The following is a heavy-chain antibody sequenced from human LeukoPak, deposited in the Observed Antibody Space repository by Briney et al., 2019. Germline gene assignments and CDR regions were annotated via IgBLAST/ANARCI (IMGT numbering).Heavy chain of an antibody. D-gene: IGHD3-22*01. V-gene: IGHV3-30*04. J-gene: IGHJ4*02. CDR3: AKDSFGIHYYDSSGYYY. Sequence: GGSLRLSCAASGFTFSSYAMHWVRQAPGKGLEWVAVISYDGSYKYYADSVKGRFTISRDNSKNTLYLQMNSLRAEDTAVYYCAKDSFGIHYYDSSGYYYWGQGTLVTVSS. CDR2: ISYDGSYK. CDR1: GFTFSSYA.